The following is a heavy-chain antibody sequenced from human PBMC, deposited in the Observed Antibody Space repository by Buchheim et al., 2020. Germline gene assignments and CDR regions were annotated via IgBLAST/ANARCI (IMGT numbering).Heavy chain of an antibody. CDR3: ARGRRRGVVVTAILNWYFDL. Sequence: EVQLLESGGRLVQPGGSLRLSCAASGFTFSSYAMNWVRQAPGKGLEWVSVISGSGGSPNYVDSVKDADSVKGRFTISRANSKNTLYLQMSSLRADDTAVYYCARGRRRGVVVTAILNWYFDLWGRGTL. V-gene: IGHV3-23*01. CDR1: GFTFSSYA. CDR2: ISGSGGSP. D-gene: IGHD2-21*02. J-gene: IGHJ2*01.